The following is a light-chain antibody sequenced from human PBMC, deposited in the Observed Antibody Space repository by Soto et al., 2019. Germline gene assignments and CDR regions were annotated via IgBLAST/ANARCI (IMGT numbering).Light chain of an antibody. CDR3: QQYGSSGT. CDR2: GAS. V-gene: IGKV3-20*01. Sequence: VLLQSAATLSLSPGERTTLCSRASQSVSNNYLAWYQQKPGQAPRLLIYGASNRATGIPDRFSGSGSGTDFTLTISRLEPEDFAVYYCQQYGSSGTFGQGTKVDI. CDR1: QSVSNNY. J-gene: IGKJ1*01.